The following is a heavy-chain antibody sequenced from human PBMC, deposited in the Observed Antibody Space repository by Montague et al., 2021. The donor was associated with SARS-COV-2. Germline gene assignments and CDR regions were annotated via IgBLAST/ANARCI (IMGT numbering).Heavy chain of an antibody. CDR2: IYHSGST. CDR3: ARDYGDYGSGYYYGMDV. V-gene: IGHV4-38-2*02. J-gene: IGHJ6*02. CDR1: GYSISSGYY. D-gene: IGHD4-17*01. Sequence: SETLSLTCTVSGYSISSGYYWGWIRQPPGKGLEWIGSIYHSGSTYYSPSLKSRVTISVDTSKNQFSLKLSSVTAADTAVYYCARDYGDYGSGYYYGMDVWGQGTTVTVSS.